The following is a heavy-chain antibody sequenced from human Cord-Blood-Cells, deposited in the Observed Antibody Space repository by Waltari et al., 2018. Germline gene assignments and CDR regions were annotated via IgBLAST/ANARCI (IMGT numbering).Heavy chain of an antibody. CDR3: AGPPYSSGWYGYFQH. J-gene: IGHJ1*01. Sequence: QLQLQESGPGLVKPSETLSLTCTVSGGSISSSSYYWGWIRQPPGKGLEWIGGIDYSGCADYNPSLRRRVTISVDTSKNQFSLRLSSVAAADTAVYYCAGPPYSSGWYGYFQHWGQGTLVTVSS. D-gene: IGHD6-19*01. CDR2: IDYSGCA. CDR1: GGSISSSSYY. V-gene: IGHV4-39*01.